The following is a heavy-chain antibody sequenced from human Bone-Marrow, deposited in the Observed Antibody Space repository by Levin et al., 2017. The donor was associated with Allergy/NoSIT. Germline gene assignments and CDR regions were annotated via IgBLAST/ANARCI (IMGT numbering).Heavy chain of an antibody. CDR3: ASEGREWMPQDDLDV. CDR2: ISYSGST. D-gene: IGHD3-3*01. V-gene: IGHV4-30-4*01. CDR1: GGSIRSGDYF. Sequence: SQTLSLTCTVSGGSIRSGDYFWSWIRQPPGKGLEWIGYISYSGSTYYNPSLKSRVTISVDTSQNQFSLRLSSVTAADTAVYYCASEGREWMPQDDLDVWGQGTTVTVSS. J-gene: IGHJ6*02.